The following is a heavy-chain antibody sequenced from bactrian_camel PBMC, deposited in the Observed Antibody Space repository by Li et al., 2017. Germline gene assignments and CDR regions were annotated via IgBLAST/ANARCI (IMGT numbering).Heavy chain of an antibody. Sequence: VQLVESGGGSVQAGGSLRLSCAASGYSISRYCMGWFRQGSGKEREGVATLDARGQTTYAGSVKGRFTIAMDNARMSGTLQMNSLRPEDTAMYYCAADYAQLTAATESCDWGLGTQVTVS. CDR2: LDARGQT. CDR3: AADYAQLTAATESCD. D-gene: IGHD1*01. J-gene: IGHJ4*01. V-gene: IGHV3S53*01. CDR1: GYSISRYC.